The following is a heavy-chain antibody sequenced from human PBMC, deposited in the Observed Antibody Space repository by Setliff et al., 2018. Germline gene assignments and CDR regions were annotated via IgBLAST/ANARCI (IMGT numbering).Heavy chain of an antibody. CDR1: GDSISSRRNY. J-gene: IGHJ6*03. CDR3: ARATSGWYSAYYYYMDV. D-gene: IGHD6-19*01. CDR2: IYTTWST. Sequence: PSETLSLTCTVSGDSISSRRNYWNWIRQPAGKGLEWIGRIYTTWSTNYNPSLRSRVSISLDTSKNQFSLNLTSVTAADTAVYYCARATSGWYSAYYYYMDVWGKGTTVTVSS. V-gene: IGHV4-61*02.